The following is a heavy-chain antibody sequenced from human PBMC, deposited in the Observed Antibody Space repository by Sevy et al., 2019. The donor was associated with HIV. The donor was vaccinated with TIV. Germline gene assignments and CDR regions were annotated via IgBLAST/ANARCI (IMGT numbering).Heavy chain of an antibody. CDR1: AYSFTLYY. Sequence: ASVKVSCRASAYSFTLYYMNWVRQAPGQGLEWMGLINPTGGHTSDAQRFQGGLSMTRDTSTTTFYMELSSLTYEDTAVYYCAVSQSCGGDCYYFDSWGQGTLVTVSS. CDR3: AVSQSCGGDCYYFDS. J-gene: IGHJ4*02. V-gene: IGHV1-46*01. CDR2: INPTGGHT. D-gene: IGHD2-21*02.